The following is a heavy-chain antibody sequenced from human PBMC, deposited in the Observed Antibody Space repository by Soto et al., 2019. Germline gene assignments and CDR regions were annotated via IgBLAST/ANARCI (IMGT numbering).Heavy chain of an antibody. D-gene: IGHD6-6*01. CDR2: IIPILGIA. Sequence: ASVKVSCKASGGTFSSYTISWVRQAPGQGLEWMGRIIPILGIANYAQKFQGRVTITADKSTSTAYMELSSLRSEDTAVYYCARSNGSSSYYYYYMDVWGKGTTVTVSS. J-gene: IGHJ6*03. V-gene: IGHV1-69*02. CDR1: GGTFSSYT. CDR3: ARSNGSSSYYYYYMDV.